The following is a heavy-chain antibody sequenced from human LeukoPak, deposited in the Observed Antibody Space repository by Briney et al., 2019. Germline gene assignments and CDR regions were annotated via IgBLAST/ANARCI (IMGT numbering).Heavy chain of an antibody. CDR3: AKGRAGPFDY. J-gene: IGHJ4*02. D-gene: IGHD6-13*01. V-gene: IGHV3-30*18. CDR1: GFTFSSYG. Sequence: GRSLRLSCAASGFTFSSYGMHWVRQAPGKGLEWVAVISYDGSNKYYADSVKGRFTISRDNSKNTLYLQMNSLRAEDMSVYQCAKGRAGPFDYWGQGPLVTLSS. CDR2: ISYDGSNK.